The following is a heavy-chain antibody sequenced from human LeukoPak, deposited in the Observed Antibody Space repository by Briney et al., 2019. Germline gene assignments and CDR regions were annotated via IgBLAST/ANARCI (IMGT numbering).Heavy chain of an antibody. CDR1: GYTFTSYY. D-gene: IGHD3-3*01. CDR2: INPSGGRT. J-gene: IGHJ6*03. V-gene: IGHV1-46*01. Sequence: ASVKVSCKASGYTFTSYYMHWVRQAPGQGLEWMGIINPSGGRTSYAQKFQGRVTMTRDMSTSTVYMELSSLRSEDTAVYYCARSLLRFLEWSYRSYYYYYMDVWGKGTTVTVSS. CDR3: ARSLLRFLEWSYRSYYYYYMDV.